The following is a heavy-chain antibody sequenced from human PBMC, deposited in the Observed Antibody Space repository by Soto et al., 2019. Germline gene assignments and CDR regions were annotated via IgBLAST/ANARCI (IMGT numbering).Heavy chain of an antibody. D-gene: IGHD5-18*01. CDR2: ISYDENNR. J-gene: IGHJ5*02. CDR3: ARAMDAAMASKDNWFDP. Sequence: PGGSLRLSCAASGFTFSSYSMNWVRQAPGKGLEWVAVISYDENNRYYTESVKGRFTISRDNSKNTLYLQVNSLRAEDTAVYYCARAMDAAMASKDNWFDPWGQGTLVTVSS. V-gene: IGHV3-30*03. CDR1: GFTFSSYS.